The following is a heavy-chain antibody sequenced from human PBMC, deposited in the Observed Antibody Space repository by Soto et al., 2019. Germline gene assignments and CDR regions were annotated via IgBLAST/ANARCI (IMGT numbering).Heavy chain of an antibody. D-gene: IGHD4-17*01. CDR2: INAGNGNT. CDR3: ARDEGDTTVVSNFDY. Sequence: QVQLVQSGAEVKKPGASVKVSCKASGYTFTSYAMHWVRQAPGQRLEWMGWINAGNGNTKYSQKFQGRVTITRDTSASTAYMELSSLRSEDTAVYYCARDEGDTTVVSNFDYWGQGTLVTVSS. V-gene: IGHV1-3*01. J-gene: IGHJ4*02. CDR1: GYTFTSYA.